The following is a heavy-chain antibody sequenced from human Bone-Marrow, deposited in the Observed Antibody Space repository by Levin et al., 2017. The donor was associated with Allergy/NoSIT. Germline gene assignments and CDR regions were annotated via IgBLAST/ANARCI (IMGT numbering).Heavy chain of an antibody. CDR2: MSGSGGRT. CDR3: AREDNWNYDY. J-gene: IGHJ4*02. D-gene: IGHD1-7*01. V-gene: IGHV3-23*01. Sequence: GESLKISCAASGSTFSRYAMAWVRQAPGQGLEWVSGMSGSGGRTVYADSVKGRFTISRDNSKNIMYLQMNSLRVEDTALYYCAREDNWNYDYWGQGTLVTVSS. CDR1: GSTFSRYA.